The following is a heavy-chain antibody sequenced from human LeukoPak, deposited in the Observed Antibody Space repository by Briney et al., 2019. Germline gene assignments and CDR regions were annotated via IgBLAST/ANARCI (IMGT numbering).Heavy chain of an antibody. V-gene: IGHV3-7*03. CDR1: GFTFNNFW. CDR2: IKKDGSEK. Sequence: PGGSLRLSCAASGFTFNNFWMNWVRQAPGKGLEWVANIKKDGSEKYYVDSVKGRFTISRDNAKNSLYLQMNSLRAEDTAVYYCVSGSGWYMDYWGQGTLVTVSS. D-gene: IGHD6-19*01. CDR3: VSGSGWYMDY. J-gene: IGHJ4*02.